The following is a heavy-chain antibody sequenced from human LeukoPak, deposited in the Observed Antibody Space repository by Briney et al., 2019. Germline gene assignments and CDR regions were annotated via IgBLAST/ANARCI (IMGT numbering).Heavy chain of an antibody. V-gene: IGHV3-21*01. J-gene: IGHJ4*02. CDR3: ARDQEEYCSGGSCTNFDY. CDR1: GFTFSSYN. CDR2: ISTSSSYI. Sequence: GGSLRLSCAASGFTFSSYNMNWVRQAPGKGLEWVSSISTSSSYIYYADSVKGRFTVSRDNARNSLFLQMNSLRAEDTAVYFCARDQEEYCSGGSCTNFDYWGQGTLVTVSS. D-gene: IGHD2-15*01.